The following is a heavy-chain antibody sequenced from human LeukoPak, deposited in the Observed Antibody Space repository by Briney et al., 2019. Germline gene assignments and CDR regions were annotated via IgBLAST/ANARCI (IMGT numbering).Heavy chain of an antibody. V-gene: IGHV1-18*01. CDR1: GYNFANSA. CDR2: ISTYNGKT. J-gene: IGHJ4*02. Sequence: GASVKLSCKASGYNFANSAVTWMRQAPGQGLEWMGWISTYNGKTNYAQKLRDRVTLTTDTSTNTAYMELRSLTSDDAAMYYCARSRGYTNAWFDFWGQGTLVTVSP. D-gene: IGHD5-18*01. CDR3: ARSRGYTNAWFDF.